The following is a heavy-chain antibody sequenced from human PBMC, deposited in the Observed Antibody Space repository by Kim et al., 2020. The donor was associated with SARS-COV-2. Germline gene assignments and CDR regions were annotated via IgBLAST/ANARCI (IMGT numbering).Heavy chain of an antibody. Sequence: GGSLRLSCIASGFSFSSYAMSWVRQAPGKGLEWVSTISISGGSAYYADSMKGRFTISKDNSNNTLFLQMNSLRAEDTAIYYCATLQMSIIYWGQGTLVTVS. CDR3: ATLQMSIIY. J-gene: IGHJ4*02. D-gene: IGHD4-4*01. V-gene: IGHV3-23*01. CDR2: ISISGGSA. CDR1: GFSFSSYA.